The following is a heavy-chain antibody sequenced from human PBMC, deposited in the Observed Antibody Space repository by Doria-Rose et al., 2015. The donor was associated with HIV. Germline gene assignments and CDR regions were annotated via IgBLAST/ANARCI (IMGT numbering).Heavy chain of an antibody. CDR1: GGSISSGGYY. V-gene: IGHV4-31*03. J-gene: IGHJ6*02. Sequence: QVQLQESGPGLVKPSQTLSLTCTVSGGSISSGGYYWSWIRQHPGKGLEWIGYIYYSGSTYYNPSLKSRVTISVDTSKNQFSLKLSSVTAADTAVYYCARAVTTSEWTVDIYYGMDVWGQGTTVTVSS. D-gene: IGHD4-17*01. CDR3: ARAVTTSEWTVDIYYGMDV. CDR2: IYYSGST.